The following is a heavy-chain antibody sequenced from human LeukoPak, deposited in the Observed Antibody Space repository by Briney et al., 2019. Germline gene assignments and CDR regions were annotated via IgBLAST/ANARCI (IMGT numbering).Heavy chain of an antibody. J-gene: IGHJ5*02. D-gene: IGHD3-10*01. V-gene: IGHV1-2*02. CDR3: ARATDYYGSGSYFRVQDWFDP. Sequence: ASVKVSCKASGYTFTGYYMHWVRQAPGQGLEWMGWINPNSGGTNYAQKFQGRVTMTRDTSISTAYMELSRLRSDDTAVYYCARATDYYGSGSYFRVQDWFDPWGQGTLVTVSS. CDR1: GYTFTGYY. CDR2: INPNSGGT.